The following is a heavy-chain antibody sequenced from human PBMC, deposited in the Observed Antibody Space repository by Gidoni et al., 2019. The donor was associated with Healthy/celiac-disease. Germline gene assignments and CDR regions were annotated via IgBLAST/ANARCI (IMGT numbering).Heavy chain of an antibody. CDR2: ISSSSSYI. CDR1: GFTFGSYS. D-gene: IGHD2-15*01. CDR3: ARDRFNVIVDGYNDPYYFDY. J-gene: IGHJ4*02. V-gene: IGHV3-21*01. Sequence: EVQLVESGGGLVKPGGSLRLSCEASGFTFGSYSMNWVRQAPGKGLEWVSSISSSSSYIYYADSVKGRFTISRDNAKNSLYLQMNSLRAEDTAVFYCARDRFNVIVDGYNDPYYFDYWGQGTLVTVSS.